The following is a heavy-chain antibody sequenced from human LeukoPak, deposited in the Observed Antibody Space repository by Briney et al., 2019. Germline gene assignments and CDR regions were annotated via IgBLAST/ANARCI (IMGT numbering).Heavy chain of an antibody. CDR1: GFTFSSYA. V-gene: IGHV3-7*01. J-gene: IGHJ3*02. CDR2: IKQDGSEK. Sequence: GGSLRLSCAASGFTFSSYAMSWVRQAPGKGLEWVANIKQDGSEKYYVDSVKGRFTISRDNAKNSLYLQMNSLRAEDTAVYYCARRNYGSRNAFDIWGQGTMVTVSS. D-gene: IGHD3-10*01. CDR3: ARRNYGSRNAFDI.